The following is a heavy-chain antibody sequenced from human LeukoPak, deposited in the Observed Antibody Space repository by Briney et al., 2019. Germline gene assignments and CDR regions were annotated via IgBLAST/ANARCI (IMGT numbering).Heavy chain of an antibody. Sequence: SETLSLTCTVSGYSISSGYYWGWIRQPPGKGLEWIGSIYHSGSTYYNPSLKSRVTISVDTSKNQFSLKLSSVTAADTAVYYCARFMVRGYDAFDIWGQGTMVTVSS. D-gene: IGHD3-10*01. J-gene: IGHJ3*02. CDR2: IYHSGST. CDR3: ARFMVRGYDAFDI. V-gene: IGHV4-38-2*02. CDR1: GYSISSGYY.